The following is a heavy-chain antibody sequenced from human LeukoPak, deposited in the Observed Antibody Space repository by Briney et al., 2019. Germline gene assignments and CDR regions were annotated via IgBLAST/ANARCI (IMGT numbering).Heavy chain of an antibody. CDR2: INHSGST. V-gene: IGHV4-34*01. D-gene: IGHD6-13*01. CDR1: GGSFSGYY. CDR3: ARVFRQGIAAAGNRAFDI. Sequence: SETLSLTCAVYGGSFSGYYWSWIRQPPGKGLEWIGEINHSGSTNYNPSLKSRVTISVDTSKNQLSLKLSSVTAADTAVYYCARVFRQGIAAAGNRAFDIWGQGTMVTVSS. J-gene: IGHJ3*02.